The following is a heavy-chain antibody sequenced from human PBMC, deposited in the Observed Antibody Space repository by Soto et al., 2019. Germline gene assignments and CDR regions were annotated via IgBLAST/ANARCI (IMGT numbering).Heavy chain of an antibody. V-gene: IGHV2-5*02. J-gene: IGHJ4*02. CDR3: AHSQRGPRDF. CDR1: GFSLSTSGVA. Sequence: QITLKESGPMLVRPTQTLTLTCTFSGFSLSTSGVAVAWIRQPPGEALEWLALIYWDDDRRYNSSLKSRLTITRDTSKDQVVLTMTNMDPMDTATYSCAHSQRGPRDFWGPGIMVTVSS. D-gene: IGHD5-12*01. CDR2: IYWDDDR.